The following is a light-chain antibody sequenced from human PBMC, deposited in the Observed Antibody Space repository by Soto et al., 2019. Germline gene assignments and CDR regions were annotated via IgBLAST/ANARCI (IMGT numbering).Light chain of an antibody. V-gene: IGKV1-5*03. CDR3: QQYNSYPWT. J-gene: IGKJ1*01. CDR1: QSISSW. CDR2: KAS. Sequence: DIRMTQSPSTLSASVGDRVTITCRASQSISSWLAWYQQKPGKAPKLLIYKASNLEDEVPSRFSGSGSGTEFTLTISSLQPDDFATYYCQQYNSYPWTFGQGTKVEIK.